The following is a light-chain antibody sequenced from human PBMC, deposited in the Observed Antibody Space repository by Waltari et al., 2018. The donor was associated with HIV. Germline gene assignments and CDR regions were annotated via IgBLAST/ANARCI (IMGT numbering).Light chain of an antibody. CDR2: GKN. CDR1: SLRSYY. Sequence: SSELTQDPAVSVALGQTVRITCQGDSLRSYYASWYQQKPGQAPVLVIYGKNNRPSGIPDRVSGSSSGNTASLTITGAQAEDEADYYCNSRDSSGNPPHVVFGGGTKLTVL. J-gene: IGLJ2*01. CDR3: NSRDSSGNPPHVV. V-gene: IGLV3-19*01.